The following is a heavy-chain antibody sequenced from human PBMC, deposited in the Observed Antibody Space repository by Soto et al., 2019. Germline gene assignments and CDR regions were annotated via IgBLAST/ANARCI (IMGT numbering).Heavy chain of an antibody. CDR3: AREIWTTPYYYMDV. CDR1: GYTFTGYY. D-gene: IGHD3-3*01. J-gene: IGHJ6*03. V-gene: IGHV1-2*04. Sequence: ASVKVSCKASGYTFTGYYMHWVRQAPGQGLEWMGWINPNSGGTNYEQKFQGWVTMTRDTSISTAYMELSRLRSDDTAVYYCAREIWTTPYYYMDVWGKGTTVTVSS. CDR2: INPNSGGT.